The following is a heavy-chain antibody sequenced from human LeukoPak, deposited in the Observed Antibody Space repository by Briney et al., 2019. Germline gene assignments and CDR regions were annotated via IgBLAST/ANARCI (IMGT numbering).Heavy chain of an antibody. D-gene: IGHD3-10*01. Sequence: GGSLRLSCAASGFTFSSYGMSWVRQAPGKGLEWVSAISGSGGSTYYADSVKGRFTISRDNSKNTLYLQMNSLRAEDTAVYYCAGSGSSHFDYWGQGTLVTVSS. CDR1: GFTFSSYG. CDR2: ISGSGGST. CDR3: AGSGSSHFDY. J-gene: IGHJ4*02. V-gene: IGHV3-23*01.